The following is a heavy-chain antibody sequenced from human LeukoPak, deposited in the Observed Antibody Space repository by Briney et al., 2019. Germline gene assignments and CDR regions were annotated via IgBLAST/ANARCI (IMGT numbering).Heavy chain of an antibody. J-gene: IGHJ3*02. D-gene: IGHD3-10*01. CDR1: GGSISSYY. Sequence: SETLSLTCTVTGGSISSYYWSWTRQPPGKGLEWIGYIYYSGSTNYNPSLKSRVTISVDTSKNQFSLKLSSVTAADTAVYYCARDVTMVRGLDDAFDIWGQGTMVTVSS. V-gene: IGHV4-59*01. CDR3: ARDVTMVRGLDDAFDI. CDR2: IYYSGST.